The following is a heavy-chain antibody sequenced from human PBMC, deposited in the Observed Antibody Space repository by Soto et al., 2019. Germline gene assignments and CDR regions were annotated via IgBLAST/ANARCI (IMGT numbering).Heavy chain of an antibody. D-gene: IGHD2-2*02. CDR1: GGTFSSYA. J-gene: IGHJ6*02. Sequence: SVKVSCKASGGTFSSYAISWVRQAPGQGLEWMGGIIPIFGTANYAQKFQGRVTITADESTSTAYMELSSLRSEDTAVYYCARGEGYCSSTSCYTDYYYYGMDVWGQGTTITVSS. V-gene: IGHV1-69*13. CDR2: IIPIFGTA. CDR3: ARGEGYCSSTSCYTDYYYYGMDV.